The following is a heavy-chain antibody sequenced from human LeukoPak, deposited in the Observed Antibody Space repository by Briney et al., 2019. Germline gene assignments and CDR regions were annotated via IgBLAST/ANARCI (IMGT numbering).Heavy chain of an antibody. D-gene: IGHD1/OR15-1a*01. V-gene: IGHV5-51*01. J-gene: IGHJ5*02. Sequence: AGESLQISCKGSGYRFVSYWIAWVRQMPGKGLEWMGIIYPGDSDTRYSPSFQGQVTISVDKSISTAYLQWSSLKASDTAVYYCARETNNRFDPWGQGTLVTVSS. CDR2: IYPGDSDT. CDR1: GYRFVSYW. CDR3: ARETNNRFDP.